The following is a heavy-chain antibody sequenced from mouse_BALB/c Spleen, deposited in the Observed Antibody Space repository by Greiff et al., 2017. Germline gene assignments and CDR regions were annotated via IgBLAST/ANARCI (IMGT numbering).Heavy chain of an antibody. Sequence: EVQLVESGGGLVQPGGSMKLSCVAYGFTFSSYWMSWVRQSPEKGLEWVAEIRLKSDNYATHYAESVKGKFTISRDDSKSRLYLQMNSLRAEDTGIYYCKLGIHYAMDYWGQGTSVTVSS. CDR2: IRLKSDNYAT. V-gene: IGHV6-6*02. CDR1: GFTFSSYW. J-gene: IGHJ4*01. CDR3: KLGIHYAMDY. D-gene: IGHD1-3*01.